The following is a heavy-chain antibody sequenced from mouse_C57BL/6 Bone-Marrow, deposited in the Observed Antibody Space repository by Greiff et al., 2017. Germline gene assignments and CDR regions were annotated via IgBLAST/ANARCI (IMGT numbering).Heavy chain of an antibody. Sequence: QVHVKQPGAELVRPGSSVKLSCKASGYTFTRYWMPWVKQRPIQGLEWIGNIDPSGSDTHYNQKFKDKATLTVDKSSSTAYMQLSSLTSEDSAVYYCAREGMDYWGQGTSVTVSS. V-gene: IGHV1-52*01. J-gene: IGHJ4*01. CDR2: IDPSGSDT. CDR1: GYTFTRYW. CDR3: AREGMDY.